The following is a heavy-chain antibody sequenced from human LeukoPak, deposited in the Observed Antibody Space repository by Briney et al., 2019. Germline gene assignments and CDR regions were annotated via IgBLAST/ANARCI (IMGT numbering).Heavy chain of an antibody. J-gene: IGHJ6*03. D-gene: IGHD2-15*01. CDR3: ARGRGGPDYYYYYYMDV. CDR2: ISYDGSNK. V-gene: IGHV3-30*03. Sequence: SGGSLRLSCAASGFTFSSYEMNWVRQAPGKGLEWVAVISYDGSNKYYADSVKGRFTISRDNSKNTLYLQMNSLRAEDTAVYYCARGRGGPDYYYYYYMDVWGKGTTVTVSS. CDR1: GFTFSSYE.